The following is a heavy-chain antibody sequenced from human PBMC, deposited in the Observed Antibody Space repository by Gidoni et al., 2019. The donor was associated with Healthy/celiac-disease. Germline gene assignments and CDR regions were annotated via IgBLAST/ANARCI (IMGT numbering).Heavy chain of an antibody. V-gene: IGHV4-30-4*01. CDR2: IYYSGST. D-gene: IGHD4-17*01. J-gene: IGHJ4*02. CDR3: ARLPDYGDFNDY. CDR1: GGSISSGDYY. Sequence: QVQLQESGPGLVQPSQTLSLTCTVSGGSISSGDYYWSWIRQPPGKGLEWIVYIYYSGSTYYNTSLKSRVTISVDTSKYQSSLNLSSVTAADTAVYYCARLPDYGDFNDYWGQGTLVTVSS.